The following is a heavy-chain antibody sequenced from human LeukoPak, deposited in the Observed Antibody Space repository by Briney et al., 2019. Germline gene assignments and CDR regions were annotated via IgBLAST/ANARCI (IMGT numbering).Heavy chain of an antibody. CDR1: GFTFSSYS. CDR3: ARGRAGFNWFDP. J-gene: IGHJ5*02. Sequence: GGSLRLSCAASGFTFSSYSMNWVRQAPGKGLEWVSSISSSSSYIYYADSVKGRFTISRDNAKNSLYLQMNSLRAEDTAVYYCARGRAGFNWFDPWGQGTLVTVSS. CDR2: ISSSSSYI. D-gene: IGHD3-9*01. V-gene: IGHV3-21*01.